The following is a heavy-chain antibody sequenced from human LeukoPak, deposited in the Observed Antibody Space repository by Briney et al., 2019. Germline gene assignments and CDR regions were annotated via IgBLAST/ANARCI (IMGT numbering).Heavy chain of an antibody. CDR2: ISSSGNTI. D-gene: IGHD3-22*01. CDR3: ARDGVYYADIHLDY. V-gene: IGHV3-11*01. J-gene: IGHJ4*02. CDR1: GFTFSDYY. Sequence: LGGSLRLSCAASGFTFSDYYMSWIRQAPGGGLEWVSYISSSGNTIYYADSVMGRFTISRDNAKNSLYLQMNSLRAEDMAVYYCARDGVYYADIHLDYWGQGTLVTVSS.